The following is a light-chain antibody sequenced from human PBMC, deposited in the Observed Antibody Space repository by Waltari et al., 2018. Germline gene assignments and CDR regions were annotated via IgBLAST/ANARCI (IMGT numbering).Light chain of an antibody. Sequence: QSALTQPPSASGSPGQSVAISCTGTSSDGGGYNYVSWYQQHPGKAPRLMIYEVYKRPSGVPDRFSGSKSGNTASLTVSGLQAEDEADYYCSSYAGRDILVFGGGTRLTVL. CDR2: EVY. J-gene: IGLJ2*01. CDR3: SSYAGRDILV. CDR1: SSDGGGYNY. V-gene: IGLV2-8*01.